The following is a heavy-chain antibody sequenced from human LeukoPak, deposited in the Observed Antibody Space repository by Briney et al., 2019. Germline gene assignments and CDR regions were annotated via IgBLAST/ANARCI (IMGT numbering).Heavy chain of an antibody. V-gene: IGHV4-34*01. Sequence: SETLSLTRAVYGGSFSGYYWSWIRQPPGKGLEWIGEINHSGSTNYNPSLKSRVTISVDTSKNQFSLKLSSVTAADTAVYYCARGASYYDFWSGYYTPPHFDYWGQGTLVTVSS. J-gene: IGHJ4*02. D-gene: IGHD3-3*01. CDR1: GGSFSGYY. CDR3: ARGASYYDFWSGYYTPPHFDY. CDR2: INHSGST.